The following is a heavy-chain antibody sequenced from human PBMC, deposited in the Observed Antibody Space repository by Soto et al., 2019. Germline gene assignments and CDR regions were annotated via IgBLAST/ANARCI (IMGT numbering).Heavy chain of an antibody. CDR1: GYTFTSYA. CDR2: INAGNGNT. CDR3: ARVSGWYHLDY. D-gene: IGHD6-19*01. J-gene: IGHJ4*02. Sequence: QVQLVQSGAEEKKPGASVKVSCKASGYTFTSYAMHWVRQAPGQRLEWMGWINAGNGNTKYSQKFQGRVTITRDTAARTAYMELSSLRSEDTAVYYCARVSGWYHLDYWGQGTLVTVSS. V-gene: IGHV1-3*05.